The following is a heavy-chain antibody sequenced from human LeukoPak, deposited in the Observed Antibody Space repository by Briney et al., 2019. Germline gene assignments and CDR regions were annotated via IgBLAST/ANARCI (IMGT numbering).Heavy chain of an antibody. D-gene: IGHD6-19*01. Sequence: ASEKVSCKTSGYTFTTYGISWVRQAPGQGLEWMGWISGSNGSTNYAQKFQGRVTMTTDTSTSTASMELRSLRSDDTAVYYCARIGGKAVTGTGWFDYYGMDVWGQGTTVTVSS. CDR2: ISGSNGST. V-gene: IGHV1-18*01. CDR3: ARIGGKAVTGTGWFDYYGMDV. J-gene: IGHJ6*02. CDR1: GYTFTTYG.